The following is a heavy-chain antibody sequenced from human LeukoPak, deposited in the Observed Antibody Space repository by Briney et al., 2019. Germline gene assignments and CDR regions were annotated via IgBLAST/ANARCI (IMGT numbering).Heavy chain of an antibody. Sequence: ASVKVSCKASGYTFTGYYMHWVRQAPGQGLEWMGWINPNSGGTNYAQKFQGRVTMTRDTSISTAYMELSRLRSEDTAVYYCARRTRYYDSSGYYNDAFDIWGQGTMVTVSS. D-gene: IGHD3-22*01. CDR1: GYTFTGYY. J-gene: IGHJ3*02. CDR2: INPNSGGT. CDR3: ARRTRYYDSSGYYNDAFDI. V-gene: IGHV1-2*02.